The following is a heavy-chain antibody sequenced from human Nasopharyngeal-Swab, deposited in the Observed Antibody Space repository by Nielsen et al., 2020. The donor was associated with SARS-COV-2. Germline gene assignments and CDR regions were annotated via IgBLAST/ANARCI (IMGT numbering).Heavy chain of an antibody. CDR3: AGSGRPPFDY. V-gene: IGHV3-23*01. CDR2: ISGSGGST. Sequence: WIRQPPGKGLEWVSAISGSGGSTYYADSVKGRFTISRDNSKNTLYLQMNSLRAEDTAVYYCAGSGRPPFDYWGQGTLVTVSS. D-gene: IGHD6-19*01. J-gene: IGHJ4*02.